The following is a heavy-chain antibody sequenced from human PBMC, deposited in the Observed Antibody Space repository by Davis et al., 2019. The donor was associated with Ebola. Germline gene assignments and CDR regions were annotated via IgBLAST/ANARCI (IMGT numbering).Heavy chain of an antibody. V-gene: IGHV4-59*11. CDR3: ARHVALPRTFYFDY. D-gene: IGHD1-7*01. Sequence: SETLSLTCSVSGGSISSQYWSWIRQTPGKELEWIGHIHYSGSTTYNPSLNSRVIISLDTSKNQFSLNLISVTAADTAVYYCARHVALPRTFYFDYWGQGALVTVSS. CDR1: GGSISSQY. J-gene: IGHJ4*02. CDR2: IHYSGST.